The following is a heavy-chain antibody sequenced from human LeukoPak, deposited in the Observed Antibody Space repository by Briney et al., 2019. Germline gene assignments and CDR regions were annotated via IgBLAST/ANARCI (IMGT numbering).Heavy chain of an antibody. J-gene: IGHJ5*02. CDR1: GGSINSGGYY. CDR3: ARRTYSYGFRFAP. Sequence: PSETLSLTCNVSGGSINSGGYYWGWIRQPPGKGLEWIGSIDYSGSAVYSPSLKSRLTISVDTSKNQFSLRAASVTAADTAVYYCARRTYSYGFRFAPWGQGTLVTVSS. V-gene: IGHV4-39*01. D-gene: IGHD3-16*02. CDR2: IDYSGSA.